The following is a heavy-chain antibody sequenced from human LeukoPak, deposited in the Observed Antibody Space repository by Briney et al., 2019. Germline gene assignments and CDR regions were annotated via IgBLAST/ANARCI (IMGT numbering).Heavy chain of an antibody. J-gene: IGHJ5*02. Sequence: GGSLRLSCAASGFTLSNSWMSWVRQAPGKGLEWVANINQDGSEKYYVDSVKGRLTISRDNAKNSLYLQMSSLRAEDTAMYYCARDETWGQGTLVTVSS. V-gene: IGHV3-7*01. CDR1: GFTLSNSW. CDR3: ARDET. CDR2: INQDGSEK.